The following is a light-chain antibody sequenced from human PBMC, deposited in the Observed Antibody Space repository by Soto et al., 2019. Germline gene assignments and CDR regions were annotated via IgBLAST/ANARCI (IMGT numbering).Light chain of an antibody. CDR1: SSDVGGYNY. V-gene: IGLV2-14*01. CDR2: EVS. J-gene: IGLJ1*01. CDR3: SSYTTSYFYV. Sequence: QSALTQPASVSGSPGQSITISCTGSSSDVGGYNYVSWYQQHPGKAPKLMIYEVSNRPSGISNRFSGSKSGNTASLTLSGLQAEDEADYYCSSYTTSYFYVFGPGTKLTVL.